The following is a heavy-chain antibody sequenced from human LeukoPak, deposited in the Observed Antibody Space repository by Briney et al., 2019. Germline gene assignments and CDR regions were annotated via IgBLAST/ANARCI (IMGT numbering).Heavy chain of an antibody. D-gene: IGHD3-10*01. CDR2: INPNSGGT. CDR1: GYTFTGYY. CDR3: TRGSPRYGSGTLDY. Sequence: ASVKVSCKASGYTFTGYYMHWVRQAPGQGLEWMGWINPNSGGTNYAQKFQGRVTMTRDTSISTAYMELSRLRSDDTAVYYCTRGSPRYGSGTLDYWGQGTLVTVSS. V-gene: IGHV1-2*02. J-gene: IGHJ4*02.